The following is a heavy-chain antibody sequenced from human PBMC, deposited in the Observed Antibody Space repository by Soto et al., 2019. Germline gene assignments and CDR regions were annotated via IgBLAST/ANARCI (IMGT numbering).Heavy chain of an antibody. CDR3: ARDGSCSWMSAEYFQH. J-gene: IGHJ1*01. CDR1: GFTFSSYA. CDR2: ISYDGSNK. V-gene: IGHV3-30-3*01. Sequence: QVQLVESGGGVVQPGRSLRLSCAASGFTFSSYAMHWVRQAPGKGLEWVAVISYDGSNKYYADSVKGRFTISRDNSKNTLYLQMNSLRAEDTAVYYCARDGSCSWMSAEYFQHWGQGTLVTVSS. D-gene: IGHD6-13*01.